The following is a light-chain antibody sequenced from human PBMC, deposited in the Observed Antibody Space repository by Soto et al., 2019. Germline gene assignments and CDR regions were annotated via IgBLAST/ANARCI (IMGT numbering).Light chain of an antibody. Sequence: AIRMTQSPYSLSASTGDRVTITCRASQGISSYLAWYQQKPGKAPKLLIYAASTLQSGVPSRFSGSGSGTDFTLTISRLQTEDLASYYCQQYYSYPRTFGQGTKVEIK. CDR3: QQYYSYPRT. CDR1: QGISSY. J-gene: IGKJ1*01. V-gene: IGKV1-8*01. CDR2: AAS.